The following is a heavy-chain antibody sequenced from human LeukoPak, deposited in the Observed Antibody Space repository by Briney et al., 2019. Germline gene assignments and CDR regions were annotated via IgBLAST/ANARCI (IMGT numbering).Heavy chain of an antibody. CDR1: GFTFSSYW. J-gene: IGHJ4*02. D-gene: IGHD6-6*01. V-gene: IGHV3-64D*09. Sequence: PGGSLRLSCAASGFTFSSYWMHWVRQAPGKGLEYVSAISSNGGSTYYADSVKGRFTISRDNSKNTLYLQMSSLRAEDTAVYYCVNLKSSYSSSATGLDYFDYWGQGTLVTVSS. CDR2: ISSNGGST. CDR3: VNLKSSYSSSATGLDYFDY.